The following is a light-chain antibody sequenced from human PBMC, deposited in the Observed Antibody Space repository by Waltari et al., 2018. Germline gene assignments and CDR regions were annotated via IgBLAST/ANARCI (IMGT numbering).Light chain of an antibody. CDR3: QQYHNWWT. Sequence: EIVMTQSPATLSVSPGERATLSCRASQSVSSNLAWYQQKPGQAPRHLIYGASTRATGFPARFSGSGSGTEFTLTISSLQSEDFAVYYCQQYHNWWTFGQGTKVEIK. V-gene: IGKV3-15*01. CDR2: GAS. J-gene: IGKJ1*01. CDR1: QSVSSN.